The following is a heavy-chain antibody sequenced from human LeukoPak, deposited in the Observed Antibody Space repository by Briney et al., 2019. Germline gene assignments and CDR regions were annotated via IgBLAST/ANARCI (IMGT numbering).Heavy chain of an antibody. CDR1: GGSFSGYY. CDR3: ARSNYDILTGSRDWFDP. J-gene: IGHJ5*02. D-gene: IGHD3-9*01. CDR2: INHSGGT. V-gene: IGHV4-34*01. Sequence: SETLSLTCAVYGGSFSGYYWSWIRQPPGKGLEWIGEINHSGGTNYNPSLKSRVTISVDTSKNQFSLKLSSVTAADTAVYYCARSNYDILTGSRDWFDPWGQGTLVTVSS.